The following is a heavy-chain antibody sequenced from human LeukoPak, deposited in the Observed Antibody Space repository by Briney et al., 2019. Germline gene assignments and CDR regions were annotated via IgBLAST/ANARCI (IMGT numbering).Heavy chain of an antibody. D-gene: IGHD2-21*02. CDR3: ARRTYCGGDCYSGAFDI. CDR1: GYSLTSYW. J-gene: IGHJ3*02. V-gene: IGHV5-51*01. CDR2: IYPGDSDT. Sequence: GESLKISCKGSGYSLTSYWIGWVRQMPGKGLEWMGIIYPGDSDTRYSPSFQGQVTISADKSISTAYLQWSSLKASDTAMYYCARRTYCGGDCYSGAFDIWGQGTMVTVSS.